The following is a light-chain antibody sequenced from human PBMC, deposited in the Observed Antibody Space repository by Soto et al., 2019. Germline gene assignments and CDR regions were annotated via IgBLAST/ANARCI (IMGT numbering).Light chain of an antibody. CDR1: QSVSSSF. CDR3: QQYGSSPLT. V-gene: IGKV3-20*01. Sequence: EIVLTQSPGTLSLSPGERATLSCRASQSVSSSFLAWYQQKPGQAPRLLIYGASSTATGIPDRFSGSGSGTDFTLTISSLEPEDFAVYYCQQYGSSPLTFGGVTKVEIK. CDR2: GAS. J-gene: IGKJ4*01.